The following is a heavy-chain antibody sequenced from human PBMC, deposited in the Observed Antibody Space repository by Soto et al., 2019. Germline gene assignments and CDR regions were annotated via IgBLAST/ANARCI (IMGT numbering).Heavy chain of an antibody. Sequence: QVQLQESGPGLVKPSQTLSLTCTVSGGSISSGGYYWSWIRQHPGKGLEWIGYIYYSGSNYYNPSLKRRVTISVDTSKNQFTLKLSSVTAADTAVYYCARGSRSGRDGYNYFDYWGQGTLVTVSS. CDR3: ARGSRSGRDGYNYFDY. CDR1: GGSISSGGYY. D-gene: IGHD2-21*01. CDR2: IYYSGSN. J-gene: IGHJ4*02. V-gene: IGHV4-31*03.